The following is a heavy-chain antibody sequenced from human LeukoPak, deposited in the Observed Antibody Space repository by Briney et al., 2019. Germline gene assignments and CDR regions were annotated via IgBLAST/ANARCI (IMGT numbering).Heavy chain of an antibody. CDR1: GFTFSTYT. J-gene: IGHJ4*01. CDR2: ISAIGGGT. Sequence: GGSLRLSCAASGFTFSTYTMNWVRQAPGKGLEWVSGISAIGGGTFYADSVKGRFTISRDNSRNTVYLQMSDLRAGDTAVYFCAKDILGCSGAGCYSVQVYHFDYWGRGTLVTVSS. D-gene: IGHD2-15*01. CDR3: AKDILGCSGAGCYSVQVYHFDY. V-gene: IGHV3-23*01.